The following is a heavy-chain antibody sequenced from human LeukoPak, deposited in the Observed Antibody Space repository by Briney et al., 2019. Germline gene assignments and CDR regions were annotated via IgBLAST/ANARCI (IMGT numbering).Heavy chain of an antibody. Sequence: ASVKVSCKASGYTFTSYYMHWVRQAPGQGLEWMGIINPSGGSTSYAQKFQGRVTMTRDTSTSTVYMGLSRLTSDDTAVYYCAKGRVVAGSKSLTYHWFDPWGQGTLVTVSS. J-gene: IGHJ5*02. CDR2: INPSGGST. V-gene: IGHV1-46*01. CDR1: GYTFTSYY. D-gene: IGHD6-19*01. CDR3: AKGRVVAGSKSLTYHWFDP.